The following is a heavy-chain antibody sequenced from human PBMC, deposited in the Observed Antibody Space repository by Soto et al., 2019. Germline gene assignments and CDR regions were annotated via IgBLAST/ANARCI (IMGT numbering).Heavy chain of an antibody. V-gene: IGHV3-23*01. J-gene: IGHJ5*02. Sequence: PGGSLRLSCAASGFTFRSSVMSWVRQAPGKGLEWVSTIGASGDSTIYADSVKGRFTISRDNSKNTLYLQMNSLRAGDTAVYYCAKSERFEPWGQGTLVTVSS. CDR2: IGASGDST. CDR1: GFTFRSSV. CDR3: AKSERFEP. D-gene: IGHD1-1*01.